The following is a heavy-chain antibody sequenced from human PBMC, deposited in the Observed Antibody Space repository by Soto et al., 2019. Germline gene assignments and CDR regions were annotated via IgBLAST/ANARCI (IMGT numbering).Heavy chain of an antibody. J-gene: IGHJ6*03. V-gene: IGHV3-23*01. CDR2: ISGSGGST. CDR3: AKGYGDYVDYYYYYMDV. D-gene: IGHD4-17*01. CDR1: GFTFSSYA. Sequence: PGGSLRLSCAASGFTFSSYAMSWVRQAPGKGLEWVSAISGSGGSTYYADSVKGRFTISRDNSKNTLYLQMNSLRAEDTAVYYCAKGYGDYVDYYYYYMDVWGKGTKVTVSS.